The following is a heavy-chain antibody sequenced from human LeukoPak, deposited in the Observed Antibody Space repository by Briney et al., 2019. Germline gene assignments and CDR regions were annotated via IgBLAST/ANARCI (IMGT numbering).Heavy chain of an antibody. CDR3: ARDLKTAMDYFDY. J-gene: IGHJ4*02. D-gene: IGHD2-2*01. CDR2: ISYDGSNK. CDR1: GFTFSSYA. V-gene: IGHV3-30*04. Sequence: PGGSLRLSCAASGFTFSSYAMHWVRQAPGKGLEWVAVISYDGSNKYYADSVKGRFTISRDNSKNTLYLQMNSLRAEDTAVYYCARDLKTAMDYFDYWGQGALVTVSS.